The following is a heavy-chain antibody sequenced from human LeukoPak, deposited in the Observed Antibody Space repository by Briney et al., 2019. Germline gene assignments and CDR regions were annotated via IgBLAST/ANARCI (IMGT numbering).Heavy chain of an antibody. CDR2: IYHSGST. J-gene: IGHJ6*02. CDR1: GGSISSGGYS. Sequence: SETLSLTCAVSGGSISSGGYSWSWIRQPPGKGLEWIGYIYHSGSTYYNPSLKSRVTISVDTSKNQFSLKLSSVTAADTAVYYCARDHSPSGWPHSYYYGMDVWGQGTTVTVSS. CDR3: ARDHSPSGWPHSYYYGMDV. D-gene: IGHD6-19*01. V-gene: IGHV4-30-2*01.